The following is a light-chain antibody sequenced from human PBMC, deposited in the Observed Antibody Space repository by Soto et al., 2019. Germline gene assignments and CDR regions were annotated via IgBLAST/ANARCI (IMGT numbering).Light chain of an antibody. Sequence: QSVLTQPRSVSGSPGQSATISCTGTSSDVGGHNYVSWYQQYPGKAPKLLLSSVSKRPSGVPDRFSGSKSGNTASLTISGLQAEDEADYYCCSYAGSYTYVFGTGTKVTVL. CDR2: SVS. CDR3: CSYAGSYTYV. V-gene: IGLV2-11*01. CDR1: SSDVGGHNY. J-gene: IGLJ1*01.